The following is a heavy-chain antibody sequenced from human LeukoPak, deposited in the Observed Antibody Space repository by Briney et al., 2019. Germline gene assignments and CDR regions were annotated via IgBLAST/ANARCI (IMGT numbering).Heavy chain of an antibody. J-gene: IGHJ6*03. CDR1: GFTFSDYY. CDR3: AKIGADYDSWSAYHYYFYHYMDV. V-gene: IGHV3-11*01. D-gene: IGHD3-3*01. Sequence: PGGSLRLSCAASGFTFSDYYMTWIRQAPGKGLEWISYISSSGSTIYYADSVKGRFTISRDNAKNSLYLQMNSLRAEDTAVYFCAKIGADYDSWSAYHYYFYHYMDVWGRGTAVTVSS. CDR2: ISSSGSTI.